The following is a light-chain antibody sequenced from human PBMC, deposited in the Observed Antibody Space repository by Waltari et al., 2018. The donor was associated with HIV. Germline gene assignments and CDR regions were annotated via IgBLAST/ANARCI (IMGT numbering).Light chain of an antibody. CDR1: RDISTH. Sequence: ATRMTQSPPSFSASTGDRVTITCRASRDISTHLAWYQQKPGSAPKLLMYGATTLQSGVTSRFNGSGSGTDFTLTISCLQSEDFATYYCQQYYSSPQTFGQGTKVEVK. V-gene: IGKV1-8*01. CDR2: GAT. CDR3: QQYYSSPQT. J-gene: IGKJ1*01.